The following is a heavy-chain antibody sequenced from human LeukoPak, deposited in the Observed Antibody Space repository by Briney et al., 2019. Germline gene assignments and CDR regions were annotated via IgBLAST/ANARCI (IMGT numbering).Heavy chain of an antibody. D-gene: IGHD3-3*01. J-gene: IGHJ4*02. CDR2: IYYSGST. CDR3: ASGNTIFGVVTYFDY. V-gene: IGHV4-39*01. CDR1: GGSISSSSYY. Sequence: PSETLSLTCTVPGGSISSSSYYWGWIRQPPGKGLVWLGSIYYSGSTYYNPSLKSRVTISVDTSKNQFSLKLSSVTAADTAVYYCASGNTIFGVVTYFDYWGQGTLVTVSS.